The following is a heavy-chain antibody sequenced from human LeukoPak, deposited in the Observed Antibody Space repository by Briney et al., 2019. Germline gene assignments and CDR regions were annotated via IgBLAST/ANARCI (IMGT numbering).Heavy chain of an antibody. CDR3: ARGPYSYDSSGAFDI. Sequence: SETLSLTCTVSGDSISSGDYYWSWIRQPAGKGLEWIGRISSSGSTNYNPSLKSRVTISVDTSKNQFSLKLSSVTAADAAVYFCARGPYSYDSSGAFDIWGQGTMVTVSS. CDR2: ISSSGST. V-gene: IGHV4-61*02. CDR1: GDSISSGDYY. J-gene: IGHJ3*02. D-gene: IGHD3-22*01.